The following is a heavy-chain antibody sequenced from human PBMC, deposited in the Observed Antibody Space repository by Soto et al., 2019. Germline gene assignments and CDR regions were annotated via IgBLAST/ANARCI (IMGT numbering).Heavy chain of an antibody. J-gene: IGHJ5*02. CDR3: VHRLDVPGLAFDP. V-gene: IGHV2-5*01. CDR1: GFSLSASGAS. CDR2: IYWNDDK. D-gene: IGHD3-10*02. Sequence: SCPTLVNPTQTLRLTCAFSGFSLSASGASXGWIRQPPGKALEWLAHIYWNDDKRYSPSLRSRLTISKDTSKNQVVLTFTNMDPADTGTYYCVHRLDVPGLAFDPWGQGTLVTVSS.